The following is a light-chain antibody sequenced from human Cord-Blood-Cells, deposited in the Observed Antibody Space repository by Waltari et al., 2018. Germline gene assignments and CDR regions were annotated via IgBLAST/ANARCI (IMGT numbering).Light chain of an antibody. CDR3: SSYAGSNNPYV. CDR1: SSDVGGYNY. CDR2: EVS. J-gene: IGLJ1*01. Sequence: QSALTQPPSASGSPGQSVTISCTGTSSDVGGYNYVSWYQQHPGKDPKRFIYEVSKRPSGVPERFSGSKSGSTASLTVSGLQAEDEADDYCSSYAGSNNPYVFGTGTKVTVL. V-gene: IGLV2-8*01.